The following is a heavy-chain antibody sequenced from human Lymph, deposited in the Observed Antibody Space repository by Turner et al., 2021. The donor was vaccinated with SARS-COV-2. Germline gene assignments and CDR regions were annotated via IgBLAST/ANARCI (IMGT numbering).Heavy chain of an antibody. CDR1: GYTFTSHD. D-gene: IGHD3-9*01. Sequence: VQLVQYGAEVKKPGASVQVSCKASGYTFTSHDINWVRQATGQGLEGMGWMNTNSGNTGYAQKFQGRVTMTRNTTISTAYMELSSLRAEDTAVYYCARGAQLTVWFDPWGQGTLVTVSS. V-gene: IGHV1-8*01. J-gene: IGHJ5*02. CDR3: ARGAQLTVWFDP. CDR2: MNTNSGNT.